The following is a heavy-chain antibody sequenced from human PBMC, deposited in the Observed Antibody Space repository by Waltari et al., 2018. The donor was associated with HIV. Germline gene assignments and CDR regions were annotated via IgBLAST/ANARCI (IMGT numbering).Heavy chain of an antibody. Sequence: LVQYGAEVKKPGQSLKIPCPASGYRFVSFWIGWVRQTPGKGLEWVGKIYPADCDTKYSPTFEGQGTMSRDETVNTAYLQWRRLKSSDTGTYFCARVRMGAGDAFDVWGQGTTVTVSS. V-gene: IGHV5-51*01. D-gene: IGHD1-26*01. J-gene: IGHJ3*01. CDR1: GYRFVSFW. CDR3: ARVRMGAGDAFDV. CDR2: IYPADCDT.